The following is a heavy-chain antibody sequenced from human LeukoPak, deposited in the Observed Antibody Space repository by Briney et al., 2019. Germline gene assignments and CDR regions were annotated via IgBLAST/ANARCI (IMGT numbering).Heavy chain of an antibody. CDR3: AEAGGGTFDP. CDR1: GAYIYNFY. J-gene: IGHJ5*02. D-gene: IGHD3-16*01. Sequence: SETLSLTCTVSGAYIYNFYWSWIRQPAGKGPEWIGHIYTDGTTKYNPSLRSRVTMSADASKDQFSLKLTSVTAADTAVYYCAEAGGGTFDPWGPGTLVIVSS. CDR2: IYTDGTT. V-gene: IGHV4-4*07.